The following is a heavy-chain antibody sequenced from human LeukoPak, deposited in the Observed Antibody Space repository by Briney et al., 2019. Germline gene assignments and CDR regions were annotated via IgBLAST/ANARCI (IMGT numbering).Heavy chain of an antibody. D-gene: IGHD3-3*01. CDR1: GFTFSTYG. V-gene: IGHV3-33*06. J-gene: IGHJ4*02. CDR3: AKYLRYYDFWSGLADY. Sequence: GGSLRLSCAASGFTFSTYGMHWVRQAPGKGLEWVALIWYDGSNKYYADSVKGRFTISRDNSKNTLYLQMNSLRAEDTAVYYCAKYLRYYDFWSGLADYWGQGTLVTVSS. CDR2: IWYDGSNK.